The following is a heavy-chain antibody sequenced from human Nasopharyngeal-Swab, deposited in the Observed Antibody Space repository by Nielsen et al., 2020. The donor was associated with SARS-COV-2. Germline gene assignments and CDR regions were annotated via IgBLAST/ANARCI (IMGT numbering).Heavy chain of an antibody. Sequence: SETLSLTCTLSGGSLSTGSYYWNWIRQPAGKGLEWMGRIFTSGSTDYNPSLKSRVTMSIDTSKNQYSLNLTSVTAADTAVYYCARLGTVYDDYFDSWGQGTLVTVSS. CDR1: GGSLSTGSYY. D-gene: IGHD5/OR15-5a*01. CDR2: IFTSGST. J-gene: IGHJ4*02. CDR3: ARLGTVYDDYFDS. V-gene: IGHV4-61*02.